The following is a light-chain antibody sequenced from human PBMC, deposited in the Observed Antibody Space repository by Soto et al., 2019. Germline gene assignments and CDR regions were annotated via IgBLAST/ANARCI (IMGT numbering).Light chain of an antibody. Sequence: AIRMTQSTSSFSASTGDRVTITCRASQGISSYLAWYQQKPGKAPKLLIYAASTLQSGVPSRFSGSGSGTDFPLTISCLQSEDFATYSCQQYYSYPVTFGQGTKVEIK. CDR1: QGISSY. CDR3: QQYYSYPVT. V-gene: IGKV1-8*01. CDR2: AAS. J-gene: IGKJ1*01.